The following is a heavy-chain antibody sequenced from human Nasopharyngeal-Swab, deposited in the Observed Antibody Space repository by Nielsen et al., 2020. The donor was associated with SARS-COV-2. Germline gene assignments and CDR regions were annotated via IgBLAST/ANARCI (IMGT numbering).Heavy chain of an antibody. CDR1: GYPFTSYD. CDR3: ARGFIVATIFHYYYYMDV. D-gene: IGHD5-12*01. J-gene: IGHJ6*03. V-gene: IGHV1-8*01. Sequence: ASVKVSCKASGYPFTSYDINWVRQATGQGLEWMGWMNPNSGNTGYAQKFQGRVTMTRNTSISTAYMELSSLRSEDTAVYYCARGFIVATIFHYYYYMDVWGKGTTVTVSS. CDR2: MNPNSGNT.